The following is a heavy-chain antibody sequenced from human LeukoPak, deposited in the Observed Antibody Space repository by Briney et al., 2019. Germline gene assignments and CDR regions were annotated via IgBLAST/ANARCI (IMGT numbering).Heavy chain of an antibody. CDR2: IYYSGST. CDR1: GGSVSSGNYY. J-gene: IGHJ4*02. CDR3: ARDPSGYFNY. D-gene: IGHD3-22*01. V-gene: IGHV4-61*01. Sequence: ASETLSLTCTVSGGSVSSGNYYWSWIRQPPGKGLEWIGYIYYSGSTNYNPSLKSRVTISVDTSKNQFSLKLSSVTAADTAVYYCARDPSGYFNYWGRGTLATVSS.